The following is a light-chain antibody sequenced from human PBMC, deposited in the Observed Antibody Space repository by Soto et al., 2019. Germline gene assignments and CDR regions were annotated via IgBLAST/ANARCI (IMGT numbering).Light chain of an antibody. V-gene: IGKV1-5*01. J-gene: IGKJ1*01. Sequence: DIQMTQSPSTLSASVGDRVTITCRASQSISSWLAWYQQKPGKAPKLLIYDASSLESGVPSRLSGSGSGTESTLNISSLQPDDFATYYCQQYNSYSRPFGQGTKVEIK. CDR2: DAS. CDR1: QSISSW. CDR3: QQYNSYSRP.